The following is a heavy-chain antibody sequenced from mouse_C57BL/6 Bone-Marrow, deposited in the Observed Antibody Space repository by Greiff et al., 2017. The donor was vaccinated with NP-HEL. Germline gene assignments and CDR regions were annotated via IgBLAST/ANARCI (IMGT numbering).Heavy chain of an antibody. CDR2: IYPGDGDT. J-gene: IGHJ3*01. Sequence: QVQLQQSGAELVKPGASVKLSCKASGYDFSNYWMNWVKQRPGQGLEWIGQIYPGDGDTNYNGKFKDKATLTADKSSSTAYRQLSRLTSGDSAVYFCARGAYGGQGTLVTVSA. V-gene: IGHV1-80*01. CDR3: ARGAY. CDR1: GYDFSNYW.